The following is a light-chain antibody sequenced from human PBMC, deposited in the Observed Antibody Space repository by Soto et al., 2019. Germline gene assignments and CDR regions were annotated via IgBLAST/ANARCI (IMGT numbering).Light chain of an antibody. CDR3: PSYDSSLSGSV. V-gene: IGLV1-40*01. CDR1: SSNIGAGYD. Sequence: QSVLTQPPSVSGAPGQRVTISCTGRSSNIGAGYDVHWYQQLPGTAPKLLIYGNSNRPSGVPDRFSGSKSGTSAPLAITGLQAEDEADYYCPSYDSSLSGSVFGGGTKLTVL. CDR2: GNS. J-gene: IGLJ2*01.